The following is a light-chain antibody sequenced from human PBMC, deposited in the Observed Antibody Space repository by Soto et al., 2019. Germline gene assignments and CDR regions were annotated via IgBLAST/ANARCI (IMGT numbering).Light chain of an antibody. J-gene: IGKJ1*01. CDR3: QQYNNWPWT. V-gene: IGKV3D-15*01. Sequence: EIVMTQSPGTLSVSPGERATLSCRASQRVSRSYLVWYQQKPGQAPRLLIYGASSRATGIPDRFSGSGSGTEFTLTISSLQSEDFAVYYCQQYNNWPWTFGQGTKVDIK. CDR2: GAS. CDR1: QRVSRSY.